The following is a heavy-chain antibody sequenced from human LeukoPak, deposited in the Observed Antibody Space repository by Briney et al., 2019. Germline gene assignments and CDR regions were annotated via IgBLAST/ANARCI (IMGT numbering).Heavy chain of an antibody. V-gene: IGHV4-59*08. CDR1: GGSISGYY. D-gene: IGHD5-24*01. Sequence: PSETLSLTCTVSGGSISGYYWSWIRQPPGKGLEWIGYIYNSGTTNYNPSLQSRVTISVDTSKNQFSLKLTSVTAADPAVYYCARPGSGWVQLQWGQGTRVTVPS. J-gene: IGHJ4*02. CDR2: IYNSGTT. CDR3: ARPGSGWVQLQ.